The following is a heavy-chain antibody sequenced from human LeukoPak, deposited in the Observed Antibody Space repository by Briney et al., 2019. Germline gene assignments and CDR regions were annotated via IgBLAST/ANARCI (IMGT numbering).Heavy chain of an antibody. V-gene: IGHV4-59*08. J-gene: IGHJ3*02. CDR1: GGSISTYY. Sequence: SETLSLTCTVSGGSISTYYWSWIRQPPGKGLEWIGYIYDSGSTNYDPSLKSRVTISVDTSKNQFSLKLSSVTAADTAVYYCARQGAVAGPDAFDIWGQGTMVTVSS. D-gene: IGHD6-19*01. CDR2: IYDSGST. CDR3: ARQGAVAGPDAFDI.